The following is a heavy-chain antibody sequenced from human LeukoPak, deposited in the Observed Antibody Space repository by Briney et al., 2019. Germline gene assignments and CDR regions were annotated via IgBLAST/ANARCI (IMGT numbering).Heavy chain of an antibody. V-gene: IGHV4-34*01. Sequence: SETLSLTCAVYGGSFSGYYWSWIRQPPGKGLEWIGEINHSGSTNYNPSLKSRVTISVDTSKNQFSLKLSSVTAADTAVYYCARGVSPKGMGGRRFDYWGQGTLVTVSS. CDR2: INHSGST. CDR3: ARGVSPKGMGGRRFDY. CDR1: GGSFSGYY. D-gene: IGHD1-26*01. J-gene: IGHJ4*02.